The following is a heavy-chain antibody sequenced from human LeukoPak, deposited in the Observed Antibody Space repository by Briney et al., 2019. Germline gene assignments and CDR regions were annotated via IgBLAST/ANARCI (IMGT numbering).Heavy chain of an antibody. J-gene: IGHJ4*02. V-gene: IGHV3-74*01. CDR3: ARAGSFRFDY. CDR1: GFTFSSYW. D-gene: IGHD3-10*01. CDR2: INSDGSIT. Sequence: PGGSLRLSCAASGFTFSSYWMHWVRQVPGKGLVWVSRINSDGSITNYADSVKGRFTISRDNARNTLYLQMNSLRAEDTAVYYCARAGSFRFDYWGQGSLVTVSS.